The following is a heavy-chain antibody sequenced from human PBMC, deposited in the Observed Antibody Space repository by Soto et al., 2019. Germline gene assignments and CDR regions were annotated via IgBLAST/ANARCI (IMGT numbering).Heavy chain of an antibody. CDR3: ARGGWAEHYYTSGTPTKGFDI. V-gene: IGHV3-74*01. CDR2: INSDGSTT. CDR1: GFPLSSFW. J-gene: IGHJ3*02. Sequence: PGGSLRLSCAASGFPLSSFWMHWVRQAPGKGLVWVSRINSDGSTTNYADSVKGRFTVSRDNGRNTLYLQMNTLRAEDTAVYYCARGGWAEHYYTSGTPTKGFDIWGQGTMVTVSS. D-gene: IGHD3-10*01.